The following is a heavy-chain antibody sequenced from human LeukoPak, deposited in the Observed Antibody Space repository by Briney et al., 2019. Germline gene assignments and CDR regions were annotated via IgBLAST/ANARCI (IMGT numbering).Heavy chain of an antibody. CDR2: IYYSGST. CDR3: ARLGHWSSTTRYGLDY. J-gene: IGHJ4*02. Sequence: SETLSLTCTVSGGSLSSYYWSWIRKPPGKSPEFIGYIYYSGSTSYNPSLKSRVTMSVDTSRNQFSLKLSSVTAADTAVYYCARLGHWSSTTRYGLDYWGQGTLVTVSS. V-gene: IGHV4-59*01. D-gene: IGHD2-2*01. CDR1: GGSLSSYY.